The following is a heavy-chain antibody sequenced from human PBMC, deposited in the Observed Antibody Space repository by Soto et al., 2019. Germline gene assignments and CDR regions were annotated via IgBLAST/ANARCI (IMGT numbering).Heavy chain of an antibody. CDR2: ISGSGDYT. Sequence: EVQLLESGGGLVQPGGSLRLSCATSGFTFDNYAVSWVRQAPGKGLEWVSFISGSGDYTYYADSVRGRFTISRDNSQNTLYLQMNGLRAEDTAMYFCASPLTTGIYSDSWGQGTLVTVSS. V-gene: IGHV3-23*01. CDR3: ASPLTTGIYSDS. CDR1: GFTFDNYA. J-gene: IGHJ4*02. D-gene: IGHD4-17*01.